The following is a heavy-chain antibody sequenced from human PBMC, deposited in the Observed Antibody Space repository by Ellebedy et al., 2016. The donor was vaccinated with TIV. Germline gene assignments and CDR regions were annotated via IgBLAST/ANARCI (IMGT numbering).Heavy chain of an antibody. CDR3: ARDMVQGMVARYLWFDY. J-gene: IGHJ4*02. D-gene: IGHD5-12*01. V-gene: IGHV1-18*01. Sequence: ASVKVSCKASGYTFTSYGISWLRQAPGQGLEWMGWISAYTGNTDYAQKFQGRVTVTTDTSTSTAYMELRPLRSDDTAVYYCARDMVQGMVARYLWFDYWGQGTLVTVSS. CDR2: ISAYTGNT. CDR1: GYTFTSYG.